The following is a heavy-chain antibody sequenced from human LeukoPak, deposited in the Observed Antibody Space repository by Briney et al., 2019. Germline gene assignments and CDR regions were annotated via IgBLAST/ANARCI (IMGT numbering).Heavy chain of an antibody. CDR3: AKTVAGEN. CDR1: GFTFSSYA. Sequence: VGSLRLSCAASGFTFSSYAMNWVRQAPGKGLDWVSTIGGDGEKTYYTDSVKGRFTIFRDSSRSILYLQMNSLRAEDTAVYFCAKTVAGENWGQGTLVTASS. V-gene: IGHV3-23*01. CDR2: IGGDGEKT. J-gene: IGHJ4*02. D-gene: IGHD6-19*01.